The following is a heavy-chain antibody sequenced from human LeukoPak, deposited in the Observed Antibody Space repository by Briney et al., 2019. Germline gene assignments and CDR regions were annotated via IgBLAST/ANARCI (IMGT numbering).Heavy chain of an antibody. CDR1: GFTFSSYA. D-gene: IGHD5-12*01. V-gene: IGHV3-23*01. Sequence: GGSLRLSCAASGFTFSSYAMSWVRQAPGKGLEWVSAISGSGGSTYYADSVKGRFTISRDNSKITLYLQMNSLRAEDTAVYYCAKSYNGYESKPDYWGQGTLVTVSS. CDR2: ISGSGGST. CDR3: AKSYNGYESKPDY. J-gene: IGHJ4*02.